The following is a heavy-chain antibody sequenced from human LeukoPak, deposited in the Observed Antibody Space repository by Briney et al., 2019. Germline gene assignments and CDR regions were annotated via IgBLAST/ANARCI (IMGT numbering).Heavy chain of an antibody. CDR1: GFTFSSYA. D-gene: IGHD2-2*01. CDR3: AKSPRYCSSTSCLLPFDY. V-gene: IGHV3-23*01. CDR2: ISGSGGST. Sequence: GGSLRLSCAASGFTFSSYAMSWVRQAPGKRLEWVSAISGSGGSTYYADSVKGRFTISRDNSKNTLYLQMNSLRAEDTAVYYCAKSPRYCSSTSCLLPFDYWGQGTLVTVSS. J-gene: IGHJ4*02.